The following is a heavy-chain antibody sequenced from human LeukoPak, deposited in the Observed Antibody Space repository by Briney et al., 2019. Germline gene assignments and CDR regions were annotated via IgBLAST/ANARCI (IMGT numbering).Heavy chain of an antibody. J-gene: IGHJ4*02. CDR1: GFTFSSYS. CDR2: ISSSSSYI. CDR3: ARDMVRSWSYFDY. V-gene: IGHV3-21*01. Sequence: PGGSLRLSCAASGFTFSSYSMNWVRQAPGKGLEWVSSISSSSSYIYYADSVKGRFTISRDNAKNSLYLQMNSLRAEDTAVYYCARDMVRSWSYFDYWGQGTLVTVSS. D-gene: IGHD5-18*01.